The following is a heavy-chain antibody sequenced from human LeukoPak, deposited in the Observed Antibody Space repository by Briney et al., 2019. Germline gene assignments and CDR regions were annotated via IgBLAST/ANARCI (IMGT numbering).Heavy chain of an antibody. CDR2: ISSSGSTI. Sequence: GGSLRLSCAAYGFAFSSYEMNWVRQAPGKGLEWVSYISSSGSTIYYAVSVKGRFTISRDNAKNSLYLQMNSLRAEDTAVYYCASYSGGSYPWERDAFDIWGQGTMVTVSS. D-gene: IGHD1-26*01. J-gene: IGHJ3*02. CDR1: GFAFSSYE. V-gene: IGHV3-48*03. CDR3: ASYSGGSYPWERDAFDI.